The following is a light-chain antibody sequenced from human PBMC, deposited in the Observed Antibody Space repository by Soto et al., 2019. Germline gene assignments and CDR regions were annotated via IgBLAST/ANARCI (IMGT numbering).Light chain of an antibody. CDR2: GAS. CDR3: QQYNDWPRRLT. J-gene: IGKJ4*01. V-gene: IGKV3-15*01. Sequence: IVMTQSPATLSVSPGERATLSCRASQSLSSNLAWYQQKPGQAPRLLIYGASTRATGIPARFSGSGSGTEFTLTISSLQSEDFAVYYCQQYNDWPRRLTFGGGTKVEIK. CDR1: QSLSSN.